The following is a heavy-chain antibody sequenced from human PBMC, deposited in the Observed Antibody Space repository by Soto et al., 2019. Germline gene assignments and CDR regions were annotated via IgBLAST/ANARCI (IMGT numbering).Heavy chain of an antibody. V-gene: IGHV4-59*12. CDR3: ARGVVKRSRGVIWTKGWFDP. CDR1: GGSISSYY. J-gene: IGHJ5*02. CDR2: IYYSGST. Sequence: SETLSLTCTVSGGSISSYYWSWIRQPPGKGLEWIGYIYYSGSTNYNPSLKSRVTISVDTSNNQFSLKLSSVTAADTAVYYCARGVVKRSRGVIWTKGWFDPWGQGTLVTVSS. D-gene: IGHD3-10*01.